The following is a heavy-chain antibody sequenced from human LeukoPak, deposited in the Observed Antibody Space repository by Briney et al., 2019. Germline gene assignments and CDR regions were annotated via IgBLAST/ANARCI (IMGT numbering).Heavy chain of an antibody. Sequence: PGGSLRLSCAASGFTFSSYGMHWVRQAPGKGLEWVAVISYDGSNKYYADSVKGRFTISRDNSKNTLYLQMNSLRAEDTAVYYCAKGSGKVPAALWGQGTLVTVSS. D-gene: IGHD2-2*01. J-gene: IGHJ4*02. CDR1: GFTFSSYG. CDR3: AKGSGKVPAAL. V-gene: IGHV3-30*18. CDR2: ISYDGSNK.